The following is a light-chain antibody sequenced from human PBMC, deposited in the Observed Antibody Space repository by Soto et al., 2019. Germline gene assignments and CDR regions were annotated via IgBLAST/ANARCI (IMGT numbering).Light chain of an antibody. V-gene: IGKV3-11*01. Sequence: EIVLTQSPATLSLSPGERATLSCRASQSISSHLAWYQQRPGQAPRLLIYDASNRAAGITARFSGSGSGTDFALTIGSLEAEDFAVYYWQQRSNWPPVTFGGGTKVEIK. J-gene: IGKJ4*01. CDR3: QQRSNWPPVT. CDR2: DAS. CDR1: QSISSH.